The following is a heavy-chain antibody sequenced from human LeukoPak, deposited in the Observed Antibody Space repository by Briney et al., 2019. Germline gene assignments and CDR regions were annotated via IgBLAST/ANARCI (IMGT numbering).Heavy chain of an antibody. Sequence: PSETLSLTCTVSGGSISSYYWSWIRQPPGKGLEWIGYIYYSGSTNYNPSLKSRVTISVDTSKNQFSLKLSSVTAADTAVYYCARVPGAAATSYYFDYWGQGTLVTVSS. CDR1: GGSISSYY. D-gene: IGHD2-15*01. V-gene: IGHV4-59*01. CDR2: IYYSGST. J-gene: IGHJ4*02. CDR3: ARVPGAAATSYYFDY.